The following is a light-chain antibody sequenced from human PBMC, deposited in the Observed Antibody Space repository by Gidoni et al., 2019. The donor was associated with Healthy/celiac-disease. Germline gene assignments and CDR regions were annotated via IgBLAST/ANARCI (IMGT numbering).Light chain of an antibody. CDR1: QSISSY. CDR2: AAS. Sequence: DIQMTKPPSPLSASVGDRVTITCRASQSISSYLNWYQQKPGKAPKLLIYAASSLQSGVPSRFSGSGSGTDFTLTISSLQPEDFATYYCQQCYSTLYTFGQGTKLEIK. CDR3: QQCYSTLYT. V-gene: IGKV1-39*01. J-gene: IGKJ2*01.